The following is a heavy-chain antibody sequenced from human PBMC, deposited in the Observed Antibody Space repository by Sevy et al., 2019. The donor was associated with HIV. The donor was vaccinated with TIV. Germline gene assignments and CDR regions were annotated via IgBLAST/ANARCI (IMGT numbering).Heavy chain of an antibody. D-gene: IGHD3-16*01. CDR2: VSSDGSEI. CDR1: GFTFSTYA. J-gene: IGHJ4*02. V-gene: IGHV3-30*04. CDR3: AGDQRGSIDY. Sequence: GGSLRLSCAASGFTFSTYAMHWVRQAPGKGLECVAIVSSDGSEINYADSVKGRFTISRDNSRNTLYLQMNSLRAEDTALYYCAGDQRGSIDYWGQGTLVTVSS.